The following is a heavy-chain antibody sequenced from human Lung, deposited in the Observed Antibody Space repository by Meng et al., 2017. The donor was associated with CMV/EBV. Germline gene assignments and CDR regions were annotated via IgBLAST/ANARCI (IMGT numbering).Heavy chain of an antibody. D-gene: IGHD2-15*01. V-gene: IGHV4-31*03. J-gene: IGHJ5*02. CDR2: IYYSGST. CDR3: ARLGGFLNWFDP. CDR1: GDCISSSAHY. Sequence: TVSGDCISSSAHYLTWIRQPPGQGLELIGYIYYSGSTYSNPSLKSRVTISVETSKNQFSLRLISVTAADTAVYYCARLGGFLNWFDPWGQGTLVTVSS.